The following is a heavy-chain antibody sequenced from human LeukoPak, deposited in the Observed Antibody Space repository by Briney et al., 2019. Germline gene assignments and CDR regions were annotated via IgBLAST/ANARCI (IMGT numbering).Heavy chain of an antibody. J-gene: IGHJ4*02. V-gene: IGHV3-21*01. CDR2: IDISGTYI. D-gene: IGHD2-21*02. CDR3: TRDLSTTARAYDY. CDR1: GFILSDYN. Sequence: GGSLRLSCAASGFILSDYNMNWVRQAPGKGLEWVSFIDISGTYITYADSVKGRFTISRENAKNSVHLQMNSLRAEDTAVYYCTRDLSTTARAYDYWGQGTLVTVSS.